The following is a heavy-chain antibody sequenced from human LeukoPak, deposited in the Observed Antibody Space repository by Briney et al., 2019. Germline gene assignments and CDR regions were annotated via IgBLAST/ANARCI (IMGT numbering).Heavy chain of an antibody. CDR3: ARRSSSGTSWGYYYYGMDV. V-gene: IGHV1-18*01. Sequence: GASVKVPCKASGYTFTSYGISWVRQAPGQGLEWMGWISAYNGNTNYAQKLQGRVTMTTDTSTSTAYMELRSLRSDDTAVYYCARRSSSGTSWGYYYYGMDVWGQGTTVTVSS. CDR2: ISAYNGNT. J-gene: IGHJ6*02. D-gene: IGHD6-19*01. CDR1: GYTFTSYG.